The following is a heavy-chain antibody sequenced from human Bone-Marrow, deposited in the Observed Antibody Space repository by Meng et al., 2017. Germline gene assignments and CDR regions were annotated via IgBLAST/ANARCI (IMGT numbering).Heavy chain of an antibody. D-gene: IGHD1-26*01. Sequence: GESLKISCAASGFTFSNAWMSWVRQAPGKGLVWVSRINTDGTTTTYADSVKGRFTISRDNAKNTLYLQMNSLRGEDTAVYYCARDVAGRGGYWGQGTLVTVSS. CDR3: ARDVAGRGGY. V-gene: IGHV3-74*01. CDR2: INTDGTTT. CDR1: GFTFSNAW. J-gene: IGHJ4*02.